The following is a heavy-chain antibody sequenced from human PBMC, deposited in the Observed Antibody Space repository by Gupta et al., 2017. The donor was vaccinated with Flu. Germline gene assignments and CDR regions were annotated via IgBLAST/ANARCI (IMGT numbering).Heavy chain of an antibody. J-gene: IGHJ6*02. V-gene: IGHV3-23*01. CDR1: GFTFSSYA. Sequence: EVQLLESGGGLVQPGGSLRLSCAASGFTFSSYAMSWVRQAPGKGLEWVSASSGSGGSTYYADSVKGRFTISRDNSKNTLYLQMNSLRAEDTAVYYCAKTRDPQITYYYYYGMDVWGQGTTVTVSS. CDR2: SSGSGGST. CDR3: AKTRDPQITYYYYYGMDV. D-gene: IGHD5-24*01.